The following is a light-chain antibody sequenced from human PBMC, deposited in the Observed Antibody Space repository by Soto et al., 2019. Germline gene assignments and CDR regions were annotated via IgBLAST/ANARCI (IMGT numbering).Light chain of an antibody. V-gene: IGKV3-20*01. Sequence: IVLTQSPETLSLSPGERATLSCRASQGVASTYLAWYQQKPGQAPRLLIYGASGRAAGVAERFSGSGSGTQFTLTISRLDPEDFAVYYCQYYDTSRTFAQGTRVEI. CDR1: QGVASTY. J-gene: IGKJ1*01. CDR3: QYYDTSRT. CDR2: GAS.